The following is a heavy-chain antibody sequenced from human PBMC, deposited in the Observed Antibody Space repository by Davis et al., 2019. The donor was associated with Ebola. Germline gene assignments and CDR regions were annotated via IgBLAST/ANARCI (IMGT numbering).Heavy chain of an antibody. CDR1: GFSLASRW. J-gene: IGHJ4*02. CDR2: IKSDGSST. D-gene: IGHD6-6*01. CDR3: ARDRSQIVPWYFDY. Sequence: PGGSLRLSCVASGFSLASRWMHWVRQAPGKGLVWVARIKSDGSSTSYADSVKGRFTISRDNAKNTLYLQMNSLRAEDTAVYYCARDRSQIVPWYFDYWGQGTLVTVSS. V-gene: IGHV3-74*01.